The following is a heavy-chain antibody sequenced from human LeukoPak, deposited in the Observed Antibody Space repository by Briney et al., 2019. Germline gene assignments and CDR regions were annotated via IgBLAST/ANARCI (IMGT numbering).Heavy chain of an antibody. Sequence: AETLSLTCTVSGGSISSSSYYWGWIRQPPGKGLEWIGSIYYSGSTYYNPSLKSRVTISVDTSKNQFSLKLSSVTAADTAVYYCARPTPPAIAAAGILHWGQGTLVTVSS. CDR2: IYYSGST. CDR3: ARPTPPAIAAAGILH. J-gene: IGHJ1*01. D-gene: IGHD6-13*01. V-gene: IGHV4-39*01. CDR1: GGSISSSSYY.